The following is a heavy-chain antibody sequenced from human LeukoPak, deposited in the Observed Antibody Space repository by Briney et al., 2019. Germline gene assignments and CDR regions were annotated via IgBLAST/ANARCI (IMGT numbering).Heavy chain of an antibody. J-gene: IGHJ4*02. D-gene: IGHD6-19*01. CDR1: GGSISSSSYY. Sequence: SETLSLTCTVSGGSISSSSYYWGWIRQPPGKGLEWIGSIYYSGSTYYHPSLKSRVTISVDTSKNQFSLKLSSVTAADTAVYYCARPSSSGWYGYWGQGTLVTVSS. V-gene: IGHV4-39*01. CDR2: IYYSGST. CDR3: ARPSSSGWYGY.